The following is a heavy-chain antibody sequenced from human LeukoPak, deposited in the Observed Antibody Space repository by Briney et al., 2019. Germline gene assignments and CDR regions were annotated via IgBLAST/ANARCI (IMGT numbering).Heavy chain of an antibody. CDR2: IYHSGST. Sequence: SETLSLTCIVSGYSISSGYYWGWIRQSPGKGPESIGSIYHSGSTYSNPSLKSRVTMSVDTSKNQFSLKLNSVTAADTAVYYCARAFGCSAGSCYRFFDFWGQGTLVTVSS. J-gene: IGHJ4*02. CDR1: GYSISSGYY. CDR3: ARAFGCSAGSCYRFFDF. V-gene: IGHV4-38-2*02. D-gene: IGHD2-15*01.